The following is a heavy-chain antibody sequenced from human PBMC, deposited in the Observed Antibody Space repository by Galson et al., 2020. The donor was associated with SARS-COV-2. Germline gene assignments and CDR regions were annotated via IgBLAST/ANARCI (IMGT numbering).Heavy chain of an antibody. CDR1: GGSISSSSYY. D-gene: IGHD3-22*01. J-gene: IGHJ3*02. Sequence: SETLSLTCTVSGGSISSSSYYWGWIRQPPGKGLEWIGSIYYSGSTYYNPSRKSRVTISVDTSKNQFSLKLSSVTAADTAVYYCARLPYYYDSSYAFDIWGQGTMVTVSS. CDR3: ARLPYYYDSSYAFDI. V-gene: IGHV4-39*01. CDR2: IYYSGST.